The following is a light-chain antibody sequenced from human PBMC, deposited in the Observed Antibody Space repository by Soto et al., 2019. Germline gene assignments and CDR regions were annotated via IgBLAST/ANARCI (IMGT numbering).Light chain of an antibody. CDR1: SSDVGGYNY. CDR2: EVS. V-gene: IGLV2-23*02. Sequence: QSVLTQPASVSGSPGQSITISCTGTSSDVGGYNYVSWYQQHPGKAPKLMIYEVSDRPSGVSNRFSGSKSGNTASLTISGLQAEDEADYYCCSYAGSSTFLYVFGTGTKVTVL. J-gene: IGLJ1*01. CDR3: CSYAGSSTFLYV.